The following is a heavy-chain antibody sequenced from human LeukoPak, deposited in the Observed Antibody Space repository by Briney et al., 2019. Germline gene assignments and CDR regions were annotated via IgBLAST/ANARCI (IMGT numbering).Heavy chain of an antibody. CDR1: GYTFTSYG. Sequence: ASVKVSCKASGYTFTSYGISWVRQAPGQGLEWTGWISAYNGNTNYAQKLQGRVTMTTDTSTSTAYMELRSLRSDDTAVYYCAREPDPSYSGTPDYWGQGTLVTVSS. V-gene: IGHV1-18*01. J-gene: IGHJ4*02. CDR2: ISAYNGNT. D-gene: IGHD1-26*01. CDR3: AREPDPSYSGTPDY.